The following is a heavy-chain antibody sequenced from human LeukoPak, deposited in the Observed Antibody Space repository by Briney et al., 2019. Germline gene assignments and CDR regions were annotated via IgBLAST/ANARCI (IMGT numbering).Heavy chain of an antibody. V-gene: IGHV3-30*02. D-gene: IGHD3-10*02. Sequence: GGSLRLSCAASGFTFRGYGMHWVRQAPGKGLDWVAFIRYDGSNKYYTGSVRGRFTISRDNSKNTLHLQMNSLRAEDTAVYYCAKGQTTFDYYYMNVWGKGTTVTVSS. J-gene: IGHJ6*03. CDR2: IRYDGSNK. CDR3: AKGQTTFDYYYMNV. CDR1: GFTFRGYG.